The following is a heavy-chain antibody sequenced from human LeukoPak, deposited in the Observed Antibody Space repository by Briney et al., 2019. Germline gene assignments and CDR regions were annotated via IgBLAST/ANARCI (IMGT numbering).Heavy chain of an antibody. CDR2: IRSSGGST. CDR3: ASKIGYCSSVSCYLDY. D-gene: IGHD2-15*01. Sequence: PGGALRLSCAASAFTFSSYDMTWARQAPGKGLEWVSAIRSSGGSTDYADSVKGRFTISRDNSKNILYLQMNSLRAEDTAVYYCASKIGYCSSVSCYLDYWGQGTLVTVSS. CDR1: AFTFSSYD. J-gene: IGHJ4*02. V-gene: IGHV3-23*01.